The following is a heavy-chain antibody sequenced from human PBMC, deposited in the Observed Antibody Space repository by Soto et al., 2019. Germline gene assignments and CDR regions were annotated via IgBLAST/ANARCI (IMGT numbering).Heavy chain of an antibody. D-gene: IGHD6-19*01. V-gene: IGHV3-64D*06. CDR2: ISSYGADT. CDR1: GFTFNSYA. Sequence: EVQLVESGGTLVQPGGSLRLSCSASGFTFNSYAMHWVRQAPGKGLEFLSAISSYGADTYYADSVKGRFAISRDNSKNKLYRQMSSLRAEDTALYYCVKEGYMRSDWYGQFDYWGQGALVTVSS. J-gene: IGHJ4*02. CDR3: VKEGYMRSDWYGQFDY.